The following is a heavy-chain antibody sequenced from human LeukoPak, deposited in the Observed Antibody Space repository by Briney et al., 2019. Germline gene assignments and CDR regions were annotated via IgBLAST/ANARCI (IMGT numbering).Heavy chain of an antibody. CDR1: KFIFIDSP. Sequence: PGGSLRLSCVASKFIFIDSPMPWVRQPPGKGLQWVAVISPDGTSKYYADSVKGRFTISRDNSKDTLFLQMESLRIEDTAVYYCARDPLSPEPWGQGTLVTVSS. CDR3: ARDPLSPEP. V-gene: IGHV3-30-3*01. CDR2: ISPDGTSK. J-gene: IGHJ5*02.